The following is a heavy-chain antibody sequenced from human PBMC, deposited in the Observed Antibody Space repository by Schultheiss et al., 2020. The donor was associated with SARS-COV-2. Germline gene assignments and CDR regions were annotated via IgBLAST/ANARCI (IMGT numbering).Heavy chain of an antibody. CDR3: ARTCSGGSCYSGGFDY. CDR1: GGSISSSNW. J-gene: IGHJ4*02. Sequence: SETLSLTCAVSGGSISSSNWWSWVRQPPGKGLEWIGEIYHSGSTNYNPSLKSRVTISVDKSKNQFSLKLSSVTAADTAVYYCARTCSGGSCYSGGFDYWGQGTLVTVPS. D-gene: IGHD2-15*01. V-gene: IGHV4-4*02. CDR2: IYHSGST.